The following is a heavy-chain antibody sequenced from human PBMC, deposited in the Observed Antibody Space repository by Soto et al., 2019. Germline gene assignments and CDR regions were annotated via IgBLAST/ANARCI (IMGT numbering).Heavy chain of an antibody. J-gene: IGHJ4*02. CDR2: ISWNSGRI. D-gene: IGHD3-3*01. Sequence: GGSLRLSCAASGFTFDNYAIHWVRQAPGKGLEWVSGISWNSGRIVYADSVKGRFTISRDNAKNSLYLQMDSLRFEDTALYYCAKDSGAGFLEWSIDYWGPGTLVTVSS. CDR3: AKDSGAGFLEWSIDY. CDR1: GFTFDNYA. V-gene: IGHV3-9*01.